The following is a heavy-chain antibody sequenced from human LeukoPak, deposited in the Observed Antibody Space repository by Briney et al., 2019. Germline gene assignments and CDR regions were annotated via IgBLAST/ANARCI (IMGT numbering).Heavy chain of an antibody. J-gene: IGHJ4*02. CDR2: IYYSGTT. D-gene: IGHD3-9*01. CDR1: GGSLSPYY. CDR3: ARSGALTGYLY. Sequence: SETLSLTCTVSGGSLSPYYWSWIRQPPGKGLEWIGYIYYSGTTNYNPSLTSRVSISVDTSKNQFSLKLSSVTATDTAVYYCARSGALTGYLYSGQGTLVTVSS. V-gene: IGHV4-59*01.